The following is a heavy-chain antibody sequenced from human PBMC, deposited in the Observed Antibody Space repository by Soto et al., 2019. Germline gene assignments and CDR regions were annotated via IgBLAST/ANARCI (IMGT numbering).Heavy chain of an antibody. CDR3: ARDHSRYYDFWSGPNWFDP. V-gene: IGHV4-59*01. CDR2: IYYSGST. CDR1: GGSISSYY. J-gene: IGHJ5*02. D-gene: IGHD3-3*01. Sequence: SSETLSLTCTVSGGSISSYYWSWIRQPPGKGLEWIGYIYYSGSTNYNPSLKSRVTISVDTSKNQFSLKLSSVTAADTAVYYCARDHSRYYDFWSGPNWFDPWGQGTLVTVSS.